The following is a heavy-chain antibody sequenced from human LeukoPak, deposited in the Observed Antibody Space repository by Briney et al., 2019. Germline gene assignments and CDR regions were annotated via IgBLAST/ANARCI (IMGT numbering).Heavy chain of an antibody. CDR2: IYHSGNT. Sequence: SETLSLTCTVSGYSISSGFYWGWIRPPPGKGLEWIGSIYHSGNTYYNPSLKSRVTISADTSKNQFSLRLSSVAAADTAVYYCARDLIAVSLYYFDYWGQGTQVTVSS. D-gene: IGHD6-19*01. CDR3: ARDLIAVSLYYFDY. J-gene: IGHJ4*02. V-gene: IGHV4-38-2*02. CDR1: GYSISSGFY.